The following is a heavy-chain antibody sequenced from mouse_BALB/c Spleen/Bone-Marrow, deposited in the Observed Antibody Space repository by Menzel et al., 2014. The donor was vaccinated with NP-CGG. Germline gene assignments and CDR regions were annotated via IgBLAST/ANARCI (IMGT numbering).Heavy chain of an antibody. Sequence: VQLVESGAELMKPGASVRISCKATGYTFSSYWIEWVKQRPGHGLEWIGGIFPGSGTTNYNEKFEGEATFTADTSSNTALVQLSSLTSEDSAVYYCVRILWDYYAMDYWGQGTSVTVSS. CDR3: VRILWDYYAMDY. CDR2: IFPGSGTT. J-gene: IGHJ4*01. CDR1: GYTFSSYW. D-gene: IGHD1-1*02. V-gene: IGHV1-9*01.